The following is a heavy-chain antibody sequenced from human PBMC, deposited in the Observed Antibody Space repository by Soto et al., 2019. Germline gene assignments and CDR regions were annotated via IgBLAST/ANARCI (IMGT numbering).Heavy chain of an antibody. V-gene: IGHV4-61*01. Sequence: QVQLQESGPGLVKPSETLSLTCTVSGGSFKSGSYSWSWIRQPPGKVLECIGYVYHTGRTSYNPSLKSRVSISMDTSKYQFSMNLGSVTAADTGVYFCARDFAYFDSWGQGTLFSVSS. D-gene: IGHD3-3*01. CDR1: GGSFKSGSYS. CDR3: ARDFAYFDS. CDR2: VYHTGRT. J-gene: IGHJ4*02.